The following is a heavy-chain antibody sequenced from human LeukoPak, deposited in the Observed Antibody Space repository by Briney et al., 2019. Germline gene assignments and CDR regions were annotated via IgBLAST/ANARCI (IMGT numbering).Heavy chain of an antibody. CDR1: GYTFTSYG. V-gene: IGHV1-18*01. CDR2: ISAYNGNT. D-gene: IGHD3-22*01. J-gene: IGHJ6*02. CDR3: AREGPYYYDSSGYASPREYYYYGMDV. Sequence: ASVKVSCKAYGYTFTSYGISWVRQAPGQGLEWMGWISAYNGNTNYAQKLQGRVTMTTDTSTSTAYMELRSLRSDDTAVYYCAREGPYYYDSSGYASPREYYYYGMDVWGQGTTVTVSS.